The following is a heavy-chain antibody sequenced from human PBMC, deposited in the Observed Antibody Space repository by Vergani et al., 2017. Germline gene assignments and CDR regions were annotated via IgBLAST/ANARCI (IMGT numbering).Heavy chain of an antibody. CDR1: GGTFSSYT. J-gene: IGHJ3*02. D-gene: IGHD5-12*01. CDR2: IIPILGIA. CDR3: ATDQDKVAPDAFDI. V-gene: IGHV1-69*08. Sequence: QVQLVQSGAEVKKPGSSVKVSCKASGGTFSSYTISWVRQAPGQGLEWMGRIIPILGIANYAQKFQGRVTITRDTSARTAYMELSSLRSEDTAVYYCATDQDKVAPDAFDIWGQGTMVTVSS.